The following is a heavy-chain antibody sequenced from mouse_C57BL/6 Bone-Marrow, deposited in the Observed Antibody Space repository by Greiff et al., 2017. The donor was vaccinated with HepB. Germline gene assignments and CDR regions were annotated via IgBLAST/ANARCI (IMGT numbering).Heavy chain of an antibody. CDR3: ARGWGLPPPWFAY. D-gene: IGHD2-10*01. Sequence: QVHVKQSGPGLVQPSQSLSITCTVSGFSLTSYGVHWVRQSPGKGLEWLGVIWSGGSTDYNAAFISRLSISKDNSKSQVFFKMNSLQADDTAIYYCARGWGLPPPWFAYWGQGTLVTVSA. V-gene: IGHV2-2*01. CDR1: GFSLTSYG. J-gene: IGHJ3*01. CDR2: IWSGGST.